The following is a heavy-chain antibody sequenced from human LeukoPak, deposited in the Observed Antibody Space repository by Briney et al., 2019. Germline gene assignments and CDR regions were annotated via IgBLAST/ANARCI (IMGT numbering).Heavy chain of an antibody. J-gene: IGHJ4*02. D-gene: IGHD6-13*01. CDR1: GYTFPYYW. Sequence: GESLKISCKGSGYTFPYYWIAWVRQMPGKGLEWMGIIYPDESDTRYSPSFQGLVTISADKSITTAYLQWSSLKASDTAMYYCARLRSSSWYTVDYWGQGTLVTVSS. CDR3: ARLRSSSWYTVDY. V-gene: IGHV5-51*01. CDR2: IYPDESDT.